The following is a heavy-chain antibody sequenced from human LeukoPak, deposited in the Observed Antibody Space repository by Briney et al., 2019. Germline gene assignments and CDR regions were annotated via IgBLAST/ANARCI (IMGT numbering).Heavy chain of an antibody. CDR3: ARHRTGTSTYYYYYMDV. Sequence: SETLSLTCTVSGGSISSSSYYWGWIRQPPGKGLEWIGSIYYSGSTYYNPSLKSRVTISVDTSKNQFSLKLSSVTAADTAVYYCARHRTGTSTYYYYYMDVWGKGTTVTVSS. CDR2: IYYSGST. J-gene: IGHJ6*03. CDR1: GGSISSSSYY. V-gene: IGHV4-39*01. D-gene: IGHD1-7*01.